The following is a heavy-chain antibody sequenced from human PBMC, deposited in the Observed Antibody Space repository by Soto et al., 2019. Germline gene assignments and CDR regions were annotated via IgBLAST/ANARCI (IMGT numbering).Heavy chain of an antibody. Sequence: PWVSRRRSGAAGAFAFSSYAIQWGRPPPCEGVEWVAVISYDGSNKYYADSVKGRFTISRDNSKNTVYVQMNSLRDEDTAVYYCARDGPHYYDSSGYYAEKNYFDYWGQGT. D-gene: IGHD3-22*01. V-gene: IGHV3-30-3*01. CDR1: AFAFSSYA. CDR2: ISYDGSNK. CDR3: ARDGPHYYDSSGYYAEKNYFDY. J-gene: IGHJ4*02.